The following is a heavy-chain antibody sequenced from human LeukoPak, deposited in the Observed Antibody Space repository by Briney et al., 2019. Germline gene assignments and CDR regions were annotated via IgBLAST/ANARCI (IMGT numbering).Heavy chain of an antibody. CDR3: ARRNPSSSSLDY. D-gene: IGHD6-6*01. CDR1: GGSINSGVYY. V-gene: IGHV4-31*03. J-gene: IGHJ4*02. Sequence: SQTLSLTCTVSGGSINSGVYYWSWIRQYPGKGLEWIGSIFYSGSTYYNPSLKSRFTISVDTSKNQFSLKLSSVTAADTAVYYCARRNPSSSSLDYWGQGTLVTVSS. CDR2: IFYSGST.